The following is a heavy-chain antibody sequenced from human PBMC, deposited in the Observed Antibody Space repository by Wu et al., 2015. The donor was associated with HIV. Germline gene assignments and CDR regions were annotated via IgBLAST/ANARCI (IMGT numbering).Heavy chain of an antibody. Sequence: QVQLVQSGAEVKKPGSSVKISCKASGNTFNAINWVRQAPGQGLEWMGGIIPLFGTTDYAQIFQGRVTITTDESTSTAYMRLSSLTSEDTAVYYCATTVGLCSGVSCKRRGAFDMWGQGTLVTVSS. CDR3: ATTVGLCSGVSCKRRGAFDM. J-gene: IGHJ3*02. V-gene: IGHV1-69*05. CDR2: IIPLFGTT. D-gene: IGHD2-15*01. CDR1: GNTFNA.